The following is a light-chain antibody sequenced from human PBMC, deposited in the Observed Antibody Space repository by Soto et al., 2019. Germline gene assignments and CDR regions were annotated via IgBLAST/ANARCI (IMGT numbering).Light chain of an antibody. CDR1: SSNIGAGYD. J-gene: IGLJ7*01. CDR3: QSYDSRLRASV. CDR2: GNN. Sequence: QSVLTQPPSVSGAPGQRVTISCTGSSSNIGAGYDVHWYQQLPGTAPTLLIYGNNNRPSGVPDRFSGSKSGTSASLAITGLQAEDDADYYCQSYDSRLRASVFGGGTQLTVL. V-gene: IGLV1-40*01.